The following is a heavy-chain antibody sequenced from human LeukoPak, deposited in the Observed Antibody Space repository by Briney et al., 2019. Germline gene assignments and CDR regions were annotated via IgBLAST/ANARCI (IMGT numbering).Heavy chain of an antibody. J-gene: IGHJ4*02. D-gene: IGHD3-10*01. CDR3: ARENLDIVLLAVAIGTYYYGSGLPDY. CDR1: GGSIISSSYY. Sequence: PSETLSLTCTVSGGSIISSSYYWGWIRQPPGKGLEWIGSIYYSGSTYNNPSLKSRVTISVDTSKNQFSLKLSSVTAADTAVYYCARENLDIVLLAVAIGTYYYGSGLPDYWGQGTLVTVSS. CDR2: IYYSGST. V-gene: IGHV4-39*07.